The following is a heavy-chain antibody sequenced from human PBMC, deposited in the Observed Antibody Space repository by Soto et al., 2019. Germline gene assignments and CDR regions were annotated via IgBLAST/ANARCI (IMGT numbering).Heavy chain of an antibody. D-gene: IGHD3-22*01. CDR2: ISYDGSNK. CDR3: AKDYYDSSGTLGFDAFDI. Sequence: PGGSLRLSCAASGFTFSSYGMHWVRQAPGKGLEWVAVISYDGSNKYYADSVKGRFTISRDNSKNTLYLRMNSLRAEDTAVYYCAKDYYDSSGTLGFDAFDIWGQGTMVTVSS. V-gene: IGHV3-30*18. CDR1: GFTFSSYG. J-gene: IGHJ3*02.